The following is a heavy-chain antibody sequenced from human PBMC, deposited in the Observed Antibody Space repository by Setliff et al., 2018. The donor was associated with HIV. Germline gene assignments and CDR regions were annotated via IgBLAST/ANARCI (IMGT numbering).Heavy chain of an antibody. D-gene: IGHD6-13*01. Sequence: PGGSLRLSCAASGFTFSDYYMSWIRQAPGKGLEWVSYISSRGSTIYYADSVKGRFTISRDNAKNSLYLQMNSLRAEDTSVYYCARSGSSWYGAFDIWGQGTMVTVSS. CDR1: GFTFSDYY. CDR2: ISSRGSTI. CDR3: ARSGSSWYGAFDI. J-gene: IGHJ3*02. V-gene: IGHV3-11*04.